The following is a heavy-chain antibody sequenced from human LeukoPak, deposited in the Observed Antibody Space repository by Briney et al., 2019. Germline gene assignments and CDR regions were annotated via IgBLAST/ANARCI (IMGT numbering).Heavy chain of an antibody. CDR1: GYTSTSYG. CDR3: ARNSHGYGSGWQQFNFDY. J-gene: IGHJ4*02. Sequence: ASVKVSCKASGYTSTSYGISWVRQAPGQGLEWMGWINTYNGNTNYAQRLQGRVTMTTDTSTSTAYMELRGLRSDDTAIYYCARNSHGYGSGWQQFNFDYWGQGTLVTVSS. CDR2: INTYNGNT. V-gene: IGHV1-18*01. D-gene: IGHD6-19*01.